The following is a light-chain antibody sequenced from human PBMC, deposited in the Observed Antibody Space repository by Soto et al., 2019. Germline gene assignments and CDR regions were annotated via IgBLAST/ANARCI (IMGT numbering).Light chain of an antibody. Sequence: TVLTQSPGTLSLSPGEGATLSCRASQSVSSTFLAWYQHKPGRPPRLVIYGASSRATDIPDRLSGGGSGTDFTLTIISLEPEDFAVYYCQQYGSSPWTCGQGTKVDIK. V-gene: IGKV3-20*01. CDR2: GAS. J-gene: IGKJ1*01. CDR3: QQYGSSPWT. CDR1: QSVSSTF.